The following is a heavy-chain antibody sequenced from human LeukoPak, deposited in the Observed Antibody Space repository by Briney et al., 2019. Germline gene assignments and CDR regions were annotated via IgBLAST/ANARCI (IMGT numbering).Heavy chain of an antibody. J-gene: IGHJ4*02. CDR1: GGSISSSDW. CDR3: ARDLKIGLIDY. Sequence: SGTLSLTCAVSGGSISSSDWWSWVRQPPGKGLEWIGEIWHSGSTNYNPSLKSRVTISVDKSQNQFSLKLNSVTAADTAVYYCARDLKIGLIDYWGQGTLVTVSS. V-gene: IGHV4-4*02. D-gene: IGHD3/OR15-3a*01. CDR2: IWHSGST.